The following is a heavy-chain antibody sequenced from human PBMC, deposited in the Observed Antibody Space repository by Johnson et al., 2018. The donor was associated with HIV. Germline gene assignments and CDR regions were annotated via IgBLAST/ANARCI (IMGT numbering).Heavy chain of an antibody. CDR1: GFTFSSYG. Sequence: QVQLVESGGGVVQPGGSLRLSCAASGFTFSSYGMHWVGQAPGKGLEWVAFIRYDGSNKYYVDSVKGRFTISRDNAKNSLYLQMNSLQTEDTAIYYFARAFDSGTIRDRFWDIWGQGTMVTVTS. CDR2: IRYDGSNK. D-gene: IGHD1-26*01. CDR3: ARAFDSGTIRDRFWDI. V-gene: IGHV3-30*02. J-gene: IGHJ3*02.